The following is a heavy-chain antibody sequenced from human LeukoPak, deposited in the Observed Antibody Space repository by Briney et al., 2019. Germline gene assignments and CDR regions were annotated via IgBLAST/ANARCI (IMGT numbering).Heavy chain of an antibody. CDR1: GFTFSSYA. CDR3: AREAGEWELIFTFDY. V-gene: IGHV3-23*01. Sequence: PGGSLRLSCAASGFTFSSYAMSWVRQAPGKGLEWVSAISGSGGSTYYADSVKGRFTISRDNSKNTLYLQMDSLRAEDTAVYYCAREAGEWELIFTFDYWGQGTLVTVSS. D-gene: IGHD1-26*01. J-gene: IGHJ4*02. CDR2: ISGSGGST.